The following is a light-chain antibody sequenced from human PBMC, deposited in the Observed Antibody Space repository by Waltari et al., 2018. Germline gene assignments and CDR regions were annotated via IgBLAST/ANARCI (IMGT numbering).Light chain of an antibody. CDR2: DVS. Sequence: QSALTQPRSVSGSPGQSVTISCTGTSSDVGGDNYVSWYQQHQGKAPKLMIYDVSKRPSGVPDRFSGSKYATTASLTILGLQDEDEDYYYCCSCASTYTLVFGGGTKLTVL. CDR3: CSCASTYTLV. J-gene: IGLJ2*01. V-gene: IGLV2-11*01. CDR1: SSDVGGDNY.